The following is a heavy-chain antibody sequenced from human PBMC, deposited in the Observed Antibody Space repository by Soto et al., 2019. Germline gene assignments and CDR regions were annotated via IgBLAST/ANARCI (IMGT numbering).Heavy chain of an antibody. V-gene: IGHV3-33*05. Sequence: QVQLVESGGGVVQPGQSLTLSCAASGFTFRNYGMHWVRQPPGKGLEWVALISRDGSRQFYRDCVRGRWSISRDNNRNTLHLQMDSLGAEDAAVYYCVRADDGGPNAFDVWGLGTMVTVSS. D-gene: IGHD3-16*01. J-gene: IGHJ3*01. CDR2: ISRDGSRQ. CDR1: GFTFRNYG. CDR3: VRADDGGPNAFDV.